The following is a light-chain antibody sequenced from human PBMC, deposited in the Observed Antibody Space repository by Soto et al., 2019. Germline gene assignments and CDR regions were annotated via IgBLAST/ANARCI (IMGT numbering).Light chain of an antibody. J-gene: IGKJ2*01. CDR3: QQYCSTPYT. CDR1: QSVLYSSNNKNY. CDR2: WAS. Sequence: DIVMTQSPDSLAVSLGERATINCKSSQSVLYSSNNKNYIAWYQQKPGQPPKLLIYWASTRESGVPDRFSGSGSGTDFTLTISSLQAEDVAVYYCQQYCSTPYTFGQGTNLEIK. V-gene: IGKV4-1*01.